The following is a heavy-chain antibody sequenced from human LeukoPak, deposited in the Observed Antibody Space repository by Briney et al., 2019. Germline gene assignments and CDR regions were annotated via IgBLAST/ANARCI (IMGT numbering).Heavy chain of an antibody. CDR1: GFSFSSYV. V-gene: IGHV3-30*04. CDR3: TRDSSGSYNWFDP. J-gene: IGHJ5*02. Sequence: GGSLRLSCAASGFSFSSYVMHWVRQAPGKGLEWVAVISHDGSNEYYPDSVKGRFTSSRDNSKNTLYLQMNSLRGDDTAVSYCTRDSSGSYNWFDPWGQGTLVTVSS. CDR2: ISHDGSNE. D-gene: IGHD6-19*01.